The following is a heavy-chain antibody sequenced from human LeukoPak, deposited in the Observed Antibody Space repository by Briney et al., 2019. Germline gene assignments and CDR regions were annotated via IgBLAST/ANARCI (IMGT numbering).Heavy chain of an antibody. CDR3: AKGGGSSYYYYMDV. D-gene: IGHD6-13*01. V-gene: IGHV3-23*01. J-gene: IGHJ6*03. CDR1: GFTFSTYG. Sequence: GGSLRLSCEASGFTFSTYGINWVRQAPGKGLEWVSAISGSGGSTYYADSVKGRFTISRDNSKNTLYLQMNSLRAEDTAVYSCAKGGGSSYYYYMDVWGKGTTVTISS. CDR2: ISGSGGST.